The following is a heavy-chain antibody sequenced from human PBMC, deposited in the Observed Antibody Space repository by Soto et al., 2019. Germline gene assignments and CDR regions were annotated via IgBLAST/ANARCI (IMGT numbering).Heavy chain of an antibody. CDR2: IYYSGST. D-gene: IGHD4-17*01. V-gene: IGHV4-61*08. J-gene: IGHJ4*02. Sequence: SETLSLTCTVSGGSISSGGYYWSWIRQHPGKGLEWIGYIYYSGSTNYNPSLKSRVTISVDTSKNQFSLKLSSVTAADTAVYYCARVDYGDYYFDYWGQGTLVTVSS. CDR1: GGSISSGGYY. CDR3: ARVDYGDYYFDY.